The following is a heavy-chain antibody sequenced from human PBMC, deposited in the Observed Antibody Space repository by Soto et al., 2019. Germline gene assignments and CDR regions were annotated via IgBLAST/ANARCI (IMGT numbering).Heavy chain of an antibody. J-gene: IGHJ4*02. CDR3: AKDASRVIVLIRYGSYYFDY. CDR2: ISYDGSNK. CDR1: GFTFSSYG. D-gene: IGHD2-8*01. Sequence: PGGSLRLSCAASGFTFSSYGMHWVRQAPGKGLEWVAVISYDGSNKYYADSVKGRFTISRDNSKNTLYLQMNSLRAEDTAVYYCAKDASRVIVLIRYGSYYFDYWGQGALVTVSS. V-gene: IGHV3-30*18.